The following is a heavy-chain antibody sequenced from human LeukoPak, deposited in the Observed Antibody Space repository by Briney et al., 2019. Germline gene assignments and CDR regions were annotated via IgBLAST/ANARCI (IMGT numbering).Heavy chain of an antibody. CDR1: GFTFSTFA. Sequence: GGSLRLSCAASGFTFSTFAMIWVRQPPGKGLEWVSSIFPSGGEIHYADSVKGRFTISRDNSKSTLSLQMNSLRAEDTAIYYCATYRQVQVPFECWGQGTLVTVSS. CDR3: ATYRQVQVPFEC. V-gene: IGHV3-23*01. D-gene: IGHD5-18*01. J-gene: IGHJ4*02. CDR2: IFPSGGEI.